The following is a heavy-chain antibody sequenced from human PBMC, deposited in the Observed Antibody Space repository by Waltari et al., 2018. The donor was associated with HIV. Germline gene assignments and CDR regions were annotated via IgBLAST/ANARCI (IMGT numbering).Heavy chain of an antibody. J-gene: IGHJ3*02. CDR3: ARGSGSTYGDSFDM. D-gene: IGHD1-26*01. CDR2: VYYGGTI. V-gene: IGHV4-39*02. CDR1: DDSFTSSSYF. Sequence: QLPLQEPGPGLVTPWDTLSLTCTVSDDSFTSSSYFWGWIRQARGKGLEWIGSVYYGGTIYYNPSLKSRATVSADTSRRQFSLRLSAVTAEDTAIYYCARGSGSTYGDSFDMWGQGTRVIVSS.